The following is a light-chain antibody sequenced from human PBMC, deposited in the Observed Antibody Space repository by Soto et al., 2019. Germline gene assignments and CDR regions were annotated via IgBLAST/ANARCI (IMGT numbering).Light chain of an antibody. CDR3: QQGDTFPWT. Sequence: DIQMTQSPSSMSASVGDRVTITCRASQDISGWLAWYQQKPGTAPRLLIYGASNLQSGVPSRFSGSGSGTEFTLTISSLQSEDFATYYCQQGDTFPWTFGQGTKAEIK. V-gene: IGKV1-12*02. J-gene: IGKJ1*01. CDR2: GAS. CDR1: QDISGW.